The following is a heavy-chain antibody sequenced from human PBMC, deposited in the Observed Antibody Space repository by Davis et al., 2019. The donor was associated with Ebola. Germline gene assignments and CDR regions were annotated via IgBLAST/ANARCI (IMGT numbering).Heavy chain of an antibody. CDR2: ISSSSSYI. V-gene: IGHV3-11*06. Sequence: GESLKISCAASGFTFSDYYMSWIRQAPGKGLEWVSSISSSSSYIYYADSVKGRFTISRDNAKNTLYLQMNDLRAEDTAVYYCAREGRVFGCDYWGQGTLVTVSS. CDR1: GFTFSDYY. D-gene: IGHD3-3*01. J-gene: IGHJ4*02. CDR3: AREGRVFGCDY.